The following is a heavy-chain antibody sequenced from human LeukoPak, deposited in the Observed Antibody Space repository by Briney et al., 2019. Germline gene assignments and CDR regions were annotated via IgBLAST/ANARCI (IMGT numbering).Heavy chain of an antibody. J-gene: IGHJ4*02. Sequence: PSETLSLTCAVYGESFSGYYWSWIRQPPGKGLEWIGEVNHSGSTNYNPSLKSRVTISVDTSKNQFSLKLSSVTAADTGVYYCARAEITAAGVPFDYWGQGTPVTVSS. V-gene: IGHV4-34*01. D-gene: IGHD6-13*01. CDR3: ARAEITAAGVPFDY. CDR1: GESFSGYY. CDR2: VNHSGST.